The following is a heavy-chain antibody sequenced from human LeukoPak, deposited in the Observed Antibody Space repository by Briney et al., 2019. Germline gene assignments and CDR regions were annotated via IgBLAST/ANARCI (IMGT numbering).Heavy chain of an antibody. Sequence: PGGSLRLSCAASGFTFSSYGMHWVRQAPGKGLEWVAFIRYDGSNKYYADSVKGRFTISRDNSKNTLYLQMNSLITDDTAVYYCARDDDYDFWSGYYTGIVYWGQGTLVTVSS. CDR3: ARDDDYDFWSGYYTGIVY. CDR2: IRYDGSNK. V-gene: IGHV3-30*02. CDR1: GFTFSSYG. J-gene: IGHJ4*02. D-gene: IGHD3-3*01.